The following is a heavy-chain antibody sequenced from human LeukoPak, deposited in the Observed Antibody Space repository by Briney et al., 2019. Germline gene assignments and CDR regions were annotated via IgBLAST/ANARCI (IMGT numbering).Heavy chain of an antibody. CDR1: GFTFSSYG. J-gene: IGHJ3*02. Sequence: ARSLRLSCAASGFTFSSYGMHWLRQAPGKGLEWVAVISYDGSNKYYADSVKGRFTISRDNSKNTLYLQMNSLRAEDRVVYYCAKSGAYVSGSRAQNYAFDIWGQGTMVTVSS. V-gene: IGHV3-30*18. CDR2: ISYDGSNK. D-gene: IGHD3-10*01. CDR3: AKSGAYVSGSRAQNYAFDI.